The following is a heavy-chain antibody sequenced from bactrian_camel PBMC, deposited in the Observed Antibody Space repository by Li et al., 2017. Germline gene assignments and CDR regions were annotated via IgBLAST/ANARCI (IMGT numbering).Heavy chain of an antibody. Sequence: HVQLVESGGGAVQAGGSLRLSCAISVSGSSTRWVGWFRQIPGAEREGVAGISTSGSTSIADAVKGRFTISKDNAMNQVYLQMNNLRPEDTAMYYCAADIIGVCDLRALRATDFDHWGQGTQVTVS. CDR2: ISTSGST. CDR1: VSGSSTRW. D-gene: IGHD4*01. CDR3: AADIIGVCDLRALRATDFDH. V-gene: IGHV3S53*01. J-gene: IGHJ6*01.